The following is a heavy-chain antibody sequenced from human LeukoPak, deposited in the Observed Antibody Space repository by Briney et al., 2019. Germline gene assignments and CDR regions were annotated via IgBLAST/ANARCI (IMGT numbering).Heavy chain of an antibody. V-gene: IGHV1-18*01. CDR1: VYTFTNYS. Sequence: ASVKVSFKSSVYTFTNYSISWVRQTPGHGLEWMGWISAHNGNTNYAQRLQGRVTMTTDTSTSTAYMELRSLRSDDTAVYYCARVQGLAASGAPNYYYYYMDVWGKGTTVTVSS. D-gene: IGHD6-13*01. J-gene: IGHJ6*03. CDR2: ISAHNGNT. CDR3: ARVQGLAASGAPNYYYYYMDV.